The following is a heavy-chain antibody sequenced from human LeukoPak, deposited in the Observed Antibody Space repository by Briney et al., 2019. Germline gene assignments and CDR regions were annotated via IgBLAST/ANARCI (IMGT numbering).Heavy chain of an antibody. J-gene: IGHJ4*02. CDR1: GFTFSSYA. D-gene: IGHD5-18*01. Sequence: GGSLRLSCAASGFTFSSYAMSWVRQAPGKGLEWVSAISGSGGSTYYADSVKGRFTISRDNSKNTLYLQMNSPRAEDTAVYYCAKDLKDSWIQLWLNYWGQGTLVTVSS. CDR3: AKDLKDSWIQLWLNY. CDR2: ISGSGGST. V-gene: IGHV3-23*01.